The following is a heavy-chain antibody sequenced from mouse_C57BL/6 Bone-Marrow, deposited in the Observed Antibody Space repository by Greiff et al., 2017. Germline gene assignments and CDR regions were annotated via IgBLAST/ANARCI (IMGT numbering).Heavy chain of an antibody. CDR1: GYSITSGYY. CDR3: ARELYWYFDV. Sequence: EVQLQESGPGLVKPSQSLSLTCSVTGYSITSGYYWNWIRQFPGNKLEWMGYISYDGSNNYNPSLKNRISITRDTSKNQFFLKLNSVTTEDTATYCCARELYWYFDVWGTGTTVTGSS. J-gene: IGHJ1*03. V-gene: IGHV3-6*01. CDR2: ISYDGSN.